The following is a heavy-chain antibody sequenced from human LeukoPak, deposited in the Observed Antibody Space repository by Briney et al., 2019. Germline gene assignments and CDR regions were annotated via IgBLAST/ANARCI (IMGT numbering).Heavy chain of an antibody. J-gene: IGHJ5*02. CDR3: ARGYCSGGSCYYNWFDP. Sequence: SETLSLTCAVYGGSLSGYYWSWIRQPPGKGLEWIGEINHSGSTNYNPSLKSRVTISVDTSKNQFSLKLSSVTAADTAVYYCARGYCSGGSCYYNWFDPWGQGTLVTVSS. CDR2: INHSGST. CDR1: GGSLSGYY. V-gene: IGHV4-34*01. D-gene: IGHD2-15*01.